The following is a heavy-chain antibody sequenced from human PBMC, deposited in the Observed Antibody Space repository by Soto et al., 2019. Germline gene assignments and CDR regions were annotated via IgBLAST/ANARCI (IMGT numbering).Heavy chain of an antibody. CDR1: GGSFSDNY. CDR2: INHRGTT. Sequence: QVHLQQWGAGLLKPSETLSLTCRVAGGSFSDNYWNWIRQSPGKGLEWIGEINHRGTTNYNPSVRSRATLSVGTSKNEFSMKRPSMTATITAVYYCARGGSVRASHMVWFDTRGQGTLVAVSS. J-gene: IGHJ5*02. CDR3: ARGGSVRASHMVWFDT. V-gene: IGHV4-34*01. D-gene: IGHD3-10*01.